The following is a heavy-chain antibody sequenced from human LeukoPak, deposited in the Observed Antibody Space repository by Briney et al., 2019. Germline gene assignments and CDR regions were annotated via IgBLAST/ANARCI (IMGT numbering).Heavy chain of an antibody. J-gene: IGHJ4*02. CDR3: ARSRYDSSGYYGIIGN. CDR2: ISSSSIYK. D-gene: IGHD3-22*01. Sequence: GGSLRLSCAASGFTFSSYSMNWVRQAPGKGLEWVSSISSSSIYKYYADSGKGRFTISRDNAKKSLYLQMNSLRAEDTAVYYCARSRYDSSGYYGIIGNWGQGTLVTVSS. V-gene: IGHV3-21*01. CDR1: GFTFSSYS.